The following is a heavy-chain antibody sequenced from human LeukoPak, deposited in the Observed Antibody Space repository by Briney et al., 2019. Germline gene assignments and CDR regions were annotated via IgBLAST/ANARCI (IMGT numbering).Heavy chain of an antibody. CDR2: IYYSGST. Sequence: SETLSLTCTVSGGSISSSSYYWGWIRQPPGKGLEWIGGIYYSGSTYYNPSLKSRVTISVDTSKNQFSLKLSSVTAADTAVYYCARPLYDSSGYYYHFDYWGQGTLVTVSS. CDR1: GGSISSSSYY. J-gene: IGHJ4*02. D-gene: IGHD3-22*01. V-gene: IGHV4-39*01. CDR3: ARPLYDSSGYYYHFDY.